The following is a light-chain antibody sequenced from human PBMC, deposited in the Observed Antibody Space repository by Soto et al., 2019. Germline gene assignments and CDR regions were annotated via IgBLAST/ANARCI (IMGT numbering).Light chain of an antibody. CDR3: QQYNNWPRT. CDR2: GAS. Sequence: EIVVTQSPATLSVSPGVRATLSCRASQSVSSNLAWYQQKPGQAPRLLIYGASTRATGIPARFSGSGSGTEFTLTISSLQSEDFAVYYCQQYNNWPRTFGQGTKVEIK. J-gene: IGKJ1*01. V-gene: IGKV3-15*01. CDR1: QSVSSN.